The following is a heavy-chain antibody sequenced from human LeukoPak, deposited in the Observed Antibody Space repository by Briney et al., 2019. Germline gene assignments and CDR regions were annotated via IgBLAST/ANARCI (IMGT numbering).Heavy chain of an antibody. CDR3: ARGYSYENAFDI. V-gene: IGHV3-23*01. D-gene: IGHD5-18*01. CDR2: ISGSGGST. CDR1: GFTFSSYA. J-gene: IGHJ3*02. Sequence: PGGSLRLSCAASGFTFSSYAMSWVRQAPGKGLEWVSAISGSGGSTYYADSVKGRFTISRDNSKNTLYLQMNSLRAEDTAVYYCARGYSYENAFDIWGQGTMVTVSS.